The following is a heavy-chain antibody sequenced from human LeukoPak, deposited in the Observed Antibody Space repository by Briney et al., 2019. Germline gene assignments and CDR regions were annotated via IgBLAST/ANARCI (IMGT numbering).Heavy chain of an antibody. CDR3: ARGAQYYDYVWGSYRLGPYYYYGMDV. V-gene: IGHV1-8*02. Sequence: ASVKVSCKASGYTFTSYGISWVRQAPGQGLEWMGWINPNSGGTNYAQKFQGRVTMTRNTSISTAYMELSSLRSEDTAVYYCARGAQYYDYVWGSYRLGPYYYYGMDVWGQGTTVTVSS. D-gene: IGHD3-16*02. CDR2: INPNSGGT. CDR1: GYTFTSYG. J-gene: IGHJ6*02.